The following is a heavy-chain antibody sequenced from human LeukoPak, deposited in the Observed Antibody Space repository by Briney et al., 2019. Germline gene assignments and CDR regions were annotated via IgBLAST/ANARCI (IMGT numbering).Heavy chain of an antibody. V-gene: IGHV3-30*04. Sequence: GGSLRLSCAASGCTFSSYSTHWVRQAPGKGLEWVAIISNDGTNKYYADSVKGRFTISRDNSKNTLYLQMNSLRAEDTAVYYCARDGFYSNYGLDYWGQGTLVTVSS. CDR1: GCTFSSYS. J-gene: IGHJ4*02. CDR2: ISNDGTNK. D-gene: IGHD4-11*01. CDR3: ARDGFYSNYGLDY.